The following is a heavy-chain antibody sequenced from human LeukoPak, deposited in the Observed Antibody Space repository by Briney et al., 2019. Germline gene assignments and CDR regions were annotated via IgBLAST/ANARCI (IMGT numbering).Heavy chain of an antibody. CDR3: ARDCRDGYSFSHLKERYFDL. Sequence: SETLSLTCTVSGGSISSGGYYWNWIRQHPGKGLEWIGYIYYSGSTYYNPSLKSRVTISVDTSKNQFSLKLSSVTAADTAVYYCARDCRDGYSFSHLKERYFDLWGRGTLVTVSS. V-gene: IGHV4-31*03. CDR2: IYYSGST. CDR1: GGSISSGGYY. J-gene: IGHJ2*01. D-gene: IGHD5-24*01.